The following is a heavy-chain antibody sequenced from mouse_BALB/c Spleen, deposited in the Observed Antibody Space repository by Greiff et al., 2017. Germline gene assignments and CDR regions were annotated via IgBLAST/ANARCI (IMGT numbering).Heavy chain of an antibody. D-gene: IGHD3-3*01. J-gene: IGHJ3*01. CDR1: GFTFSSYA. CDR2: ISSGGSYT. CDR3: ARRDSEAWFAY. V-gene: IGHV5-9-3*01. Sequence: EVQLVESGGGLVKPGGSLKLSCAASGFTFSSYAMSWVRQTPEKRLEWVATISSGGSYTYYPDSVKGRFTISRDNAKNTLYLQMSSLRSEDTAMYYCARRDSEAWFAYWGQGTLVTGSA.